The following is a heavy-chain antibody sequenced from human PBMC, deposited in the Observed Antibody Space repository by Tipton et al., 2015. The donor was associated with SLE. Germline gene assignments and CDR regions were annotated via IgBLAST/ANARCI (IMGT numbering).Heavy chain of an antibody. CDR1: GFIFSGYW. J-gene: IGHJ4*02. D-gene: IGHD1-26*01. V-gene: IGHV3-74*01. CDR3: VRGMGAY. CDR2: MNGDGSLT. Sequence: SLRLSCAASGFIFSGYWMHWVRQAPGKGLVWVTRMNGDGSLTSYADTVKGRFTISRDNAKNSLYLQMNSLRGEDTAIYDCVRGMGAYWGQGALVPVSS.